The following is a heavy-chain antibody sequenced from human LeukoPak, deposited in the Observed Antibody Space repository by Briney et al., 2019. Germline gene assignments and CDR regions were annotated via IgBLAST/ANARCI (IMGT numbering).Heavy chain of an antibody. V-gene: IGHV1-2*02. Sequence: ASVKVSCKASGYTFTGYYMHWVRQAPGQGLEWMGWINPNSGGTNYAQKFQGRVTMTRDTSISTAYMELSRLRSDDTAVYYCARAIVGATTSDYWGQGTLVTVSS. CDR3: ARAIVGATTSDY. D-gene: IGHD1-26*01. J-gene: IGHJ4*02. CDR1: GYTFTGYY. CDR2: INPNSGGT.